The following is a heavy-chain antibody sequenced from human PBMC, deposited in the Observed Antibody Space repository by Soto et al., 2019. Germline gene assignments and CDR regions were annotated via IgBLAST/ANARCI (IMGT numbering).Heavy chain of an antibody. D-gene: IGHD1-1*01. CDR3: ARLYDWHFDY. CDR1: GFTFSSSE. V-gene: IGHV3-48*03. Sequence: GGSLRLSCAASGFTFSSSEMNWIRQAPGKGLEWVSYITSSGSSIYYADSVKGRFTISRDNAQNSLFLQMNSLRAEDTAVYYCARLYDWHFDYWGQGTLVTVSS. CDR2: ITSSGSSI. J-gene: IGHJ4*02.